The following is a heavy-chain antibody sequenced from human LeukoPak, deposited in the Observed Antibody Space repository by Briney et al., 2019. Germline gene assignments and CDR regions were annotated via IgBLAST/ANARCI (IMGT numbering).Heavy chain of an antibody. CDR2: ISGSGGST. V-gene: IGHV3-23*01. CDR3: AKDTRMLRFLEWLPFDY. D-gene: IGHD3-3*01. J-gene: IGHJ4*02. Sequence: GGSLRLSCAASGFTFSSYAMSWVRQAPGKGLEWVSAISGSGGSTYYADSVKGRFTISRDNSKNTLYLQMNSLRAEDTAVYYCAKDTRMLRFLEWLPFDYWGQGTLVTVSS. CDR1: GFTFSSYA.